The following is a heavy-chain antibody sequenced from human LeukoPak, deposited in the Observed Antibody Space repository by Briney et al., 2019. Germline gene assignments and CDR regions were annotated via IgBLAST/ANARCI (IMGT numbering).Heavy chain of an antibody. J-gene: IGHJ4*02. D-gene: IGHD2-21*02. CDR1: GYSFTSYW. CDR2: IYPGDSDT. Sequence: GESLKISCKGSGYSFTSYWIGWGRQMPGKGLEGMVIIYPGDSDTSYNPSLQGQVTISADKSVSTAYLQWSSLKASDTAIYYCARHDLVVTGEGSYFDYWGQGTLVTVSS. V-gene: IGHV5-51*01. CDR3: ARHDLVVTGEGSYFDY.